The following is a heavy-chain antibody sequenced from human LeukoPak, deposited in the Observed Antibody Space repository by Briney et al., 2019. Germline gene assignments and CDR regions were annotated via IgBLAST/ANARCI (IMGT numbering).Heavy chain of an antibody. CDR1: GFTFSSYW. D-gene: IGHD6-19*01. CDR3: AKAVLTYSSGWRYYFDY. CDR2: ISGSGGST. J-gene: IGHJ4*02. V-gene: IGHV3-23*01. Sequence: GGSLRLSCAASGFTFSSYWMSWVRQAPGKGLEWVSAISGSGGSTYYADSVKGRFTISRDNSKNTLYLQMNSLRAEDTAVYYCAKAVLTYSSGWRYYFDYWGQGTLVTVSS.